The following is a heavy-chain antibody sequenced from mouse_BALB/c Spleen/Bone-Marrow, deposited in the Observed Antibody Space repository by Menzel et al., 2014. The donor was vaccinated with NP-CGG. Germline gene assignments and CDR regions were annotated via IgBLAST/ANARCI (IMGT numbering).Heavy chain of an antibody. CDR3: ARWVPYWEFAY. Sequence: QVHVKQSGAELMKPGASVKISRKATGYTFSSYWIEWVKQRPGHGLEWIGEILPGSGSTNYNEKFKGKASFTADTSSNTAYMQLSSLTSEDSAVYYCARWVPYWEFAYWGQGTLVTVSA. CDR2: ILPGSGST. D-gene: IGHD4-1*01. CDR1: GYTFSSYW. J-gene: IGHJ3*01. V-gene: IGHV1-9*01.